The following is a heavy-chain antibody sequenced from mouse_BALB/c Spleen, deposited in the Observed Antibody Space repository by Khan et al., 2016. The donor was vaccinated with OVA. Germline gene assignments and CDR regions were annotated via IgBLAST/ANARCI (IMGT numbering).Heavy chain of an antibody. Sequence: EVQLVESGGDLVKPGGSLKLSCAASEFTFSTFGMSWVRQTPDKRLEWVATISSGGSYTYYPDNVKGRFIISRDNDKNTLYLQMSSLKSEDSAMYYCTRLAYYYDSGGFAYWGQGTLVTVSA. CDR2: ISSGGSYT. CDR1: EFTFSTFG. CDR3: TRLAYYYDSGGFAY. J-gene: IGHJ3*01. V-gene: IGHV5-6*01. D-gene: IGHD1-1*02.